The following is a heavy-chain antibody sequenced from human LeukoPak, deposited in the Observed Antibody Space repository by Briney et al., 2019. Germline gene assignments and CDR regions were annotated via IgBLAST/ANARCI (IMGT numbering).Heavy chain of an antibody. CDR3: AMTDRYAGRPFDY. V-gene: IGHV1-24*01. Sequence: ASVKVSCKVSGYSLIEVAMQWVRQAPGKGLEWVGSFDPEDGEDGETHYAQKFQGRVTMTEDASTDTAYMELTSLSSEDTALYYCAMTDRYAGRPFDYWGQGTLVTVSS. CDR1: GYSLIEVA. D-gene: IGHD3-9*01. CDR2: FDPEDGEDGET. J-gene: IGHJ4*02.